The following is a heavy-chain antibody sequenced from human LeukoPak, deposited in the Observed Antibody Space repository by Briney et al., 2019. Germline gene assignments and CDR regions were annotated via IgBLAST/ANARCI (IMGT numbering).Heavy chain of an antibody. Sequence: GGSLRLSCAASGFPFSSYAMHWVRQAPGKGLEWVALISNDGNKKYYADSVKGRFTISRDNTKNTLYLQMNSLRAEDTAVYYCARDPFHLLILFDHWGQGTLVTVSS. CDR2: ISNDGNKK. CDR3: ARDPFHLLILFDH. D-gene: IGHD3-9*01. CDR1: GFPFSSYA. V-gene: IGHV3-30-3*01. J-gene: IGHJ4*02.